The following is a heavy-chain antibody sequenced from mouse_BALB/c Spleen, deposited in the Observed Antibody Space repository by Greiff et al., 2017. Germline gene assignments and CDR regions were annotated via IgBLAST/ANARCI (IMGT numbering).Heavy chain of an antibody. CDR2: IYPGSGST. V-gene: IGHV1S22*01. D-gene: IGHD2-1*01. J-gene: IGHJ3*01. CDR1: GYTFTSYW. Sequence: LKQPGSELVRPGASVKLSCKASGYTFTSYWMHWVKQRPGQGLEWIGNIYPGSGSTNYDEKFKSKATLTVDTSSSTAYMQLSSLTSEDSAVYYCTSSYGNSWFAYWGQGTLVTVSA. CDR3: TSSYGNSWFAY.